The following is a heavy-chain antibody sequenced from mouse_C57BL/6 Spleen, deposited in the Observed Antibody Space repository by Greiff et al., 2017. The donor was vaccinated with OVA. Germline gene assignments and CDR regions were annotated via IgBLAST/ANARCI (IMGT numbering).Heavy chain of an antibody. CDR3: AREDITTVVATGY. J-gene: IGHJ2*01. CDR1: GYTFTSYW. V-gene: IGHV1-55*01. D-gene: IGHD1-1*01. CDR2: IYPGSGST. Sequence: VQLQQPGAELVKPGASVKMSCKASGYTFTSYWITWVKQRPGQGLEWIGDIYPGSGSTNYNEKFKSKATLTVDTSSSTAYMQLSSLTSEDSAVYYCAREDITTVVATGYWGQGTTLTVSS.